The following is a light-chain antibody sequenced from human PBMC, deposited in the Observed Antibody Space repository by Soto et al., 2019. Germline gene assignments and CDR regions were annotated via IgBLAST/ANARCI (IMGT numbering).Light chain of an antibody. CDR3: QQRSNWPPYT. CDR2: AAS. CDR1: QSVSSY. Sequence: IVLTQSPATLSFSPGERATLSCRASQSVSSYLAWYQQKPGQAPRLLIYAASNRATGIPARFSGSGSGTDFTLTISSLKPEDFAVDYCQQRSNWPPYTFGQGTKLEIK. J-gene: IGKJ2*01. V-gene: IGKV3-11*01.